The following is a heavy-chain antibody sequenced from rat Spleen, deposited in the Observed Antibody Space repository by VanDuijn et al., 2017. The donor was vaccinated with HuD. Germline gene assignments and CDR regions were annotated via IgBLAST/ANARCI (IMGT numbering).Heavy chain of an antibody. CDR1: GFTFSKYD. J-gene: IGHJ3*01. Sequence: EVQLVESGGGFVLPGRSLKLSCVASGFTFSKYDMAWVRQAPTKGLEWVASISTSGDTTYYRDSVKGRFTVSRDNAKSTLYLQMDSLRSEDTATYYCTRRDPWFGYWGQGTLVTVSS. CDR3: TRRDPWFGY. CDR2: ISTSGDTT. V-gene: IGHV5-25*01.